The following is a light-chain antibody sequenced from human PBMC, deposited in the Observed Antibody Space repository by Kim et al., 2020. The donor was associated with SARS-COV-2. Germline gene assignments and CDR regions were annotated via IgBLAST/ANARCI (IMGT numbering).Light chain of an antibody. CDR3: QQHHSFPLT. V-gene: IGKV1-9*01. CDR1: QGINRD. CDR2: DTS. J-gene: IGKJ4*01. Sequence: ANVGDRANISGRASQGINRDLAWYQEKPGEAPKLLIYDTSVLRDGVPSRFSGSGSGTDYTLTVSSLQPEDFGTYYCQQHHSFPLTFGGGTKVDIK.